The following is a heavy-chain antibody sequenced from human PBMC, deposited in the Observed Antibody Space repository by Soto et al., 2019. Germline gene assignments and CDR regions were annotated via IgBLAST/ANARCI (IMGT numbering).Heavy chain of an antibody. CDR3: ARLHPRLLRPHWRGWFDP. V-gene: IGHV5-51*03. D-gene: IGHD3-3*01. Sequence: EVQLVQSGAEVKKPGESLKISCKGSGYSFTSYWIGWVRQMPGKGLEWMGIIYPGDSDTRYSPSFQGQVTISADKSISTAYLQWSSLKASDTAMYYCARLHPRLLRPHWRGWFDPWGQGTLVTVSS. CDR1: GYSFTSYW. J-gene: IGHJ5*02. CDR2: IYPGDSDT.